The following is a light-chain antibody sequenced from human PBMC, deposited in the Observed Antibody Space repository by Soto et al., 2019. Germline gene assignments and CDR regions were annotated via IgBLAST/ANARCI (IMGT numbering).Light chain of an antibody. J-gene: IGKJ4*01. CDR3: QQYVSSPLT. CDR1: QSVTNSY. Sequence: EIVMTQSPATLSASPGERATLSCRASQSVTNSYLAWYQQRPGQAPRLLIFGASSRASGIPDRFSGSGSGTDFTLTISRLEPEDFAVYYCQQYVSSPLTFGGGTKVDIK. CDR2: GAS. V-gene: IGKV3-20*01.